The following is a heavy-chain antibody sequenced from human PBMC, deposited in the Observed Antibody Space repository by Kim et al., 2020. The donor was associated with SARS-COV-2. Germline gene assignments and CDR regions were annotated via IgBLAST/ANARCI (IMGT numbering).Heavy chain of an antibody. V-gene: IGHV3-30*18. J-gene: IGHJ2*01. D-gene: IGHD3-10*01. CDR3: AKDQSPQGITMPWGVFDL. CDR2: ISYDGSNK. Sequence: GGSLRLSCAASGFTFSSYGMHWVRQAPGKGLEWVAVISYDGSNKYYADSVKGRFTISRDNSKNTLYLQMNSLRAEDTAVYYCAKDQSPQGITMPWGVFDLWGRDTLVTVSS. CDR1: GFTFSSYG.